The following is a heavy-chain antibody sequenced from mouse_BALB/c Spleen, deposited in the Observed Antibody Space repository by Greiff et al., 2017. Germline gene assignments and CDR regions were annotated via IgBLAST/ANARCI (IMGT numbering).Heavy chain of an antibody. V-gene: IGHV5-17*02. CDR3: ARSYDYGYAMDY. CDR1: GFTFSSFG. J-gene: IGHJ4*01. Sequence: EVQLVESGGGLVQPGGSRKLSCAASGFTFSSFGMHWVRQAPEKGLEWVAYISSGSSTIYYADTVKGRFTISRDNPKNTLFLQMTSLRSEDTAMYYCARSYDYGYAMDYWGQGTSVTVSS. D-gene: IGHD2-4*01. CDR2: ISSGSSTI.